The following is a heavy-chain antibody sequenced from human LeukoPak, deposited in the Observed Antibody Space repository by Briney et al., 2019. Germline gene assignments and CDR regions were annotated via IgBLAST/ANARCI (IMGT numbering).Heavy chain of an antibody. J-gene: IGHJ4*02. CDR1: GFTFSIYC. CDR2: ISFEGINK. V-gene: IGHV3-30*18. Sequence: GRSLRLSCAASGFTFSIYCMHWVRQAPGKGLEWVAVISFEGINKYYADSVKGRFNISRDNSKNTLYVQMNSLRAEETAVYYCAKSATMTTVVTPVDYWGQGTLVTVSS. D-gene: IGHD4-23*01. CDR3: AKSATMTTVVTPVDY.